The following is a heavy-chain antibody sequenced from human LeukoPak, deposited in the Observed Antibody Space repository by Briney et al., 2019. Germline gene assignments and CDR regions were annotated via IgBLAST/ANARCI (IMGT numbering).Heavy chain of an antibody. CDR2: ISGSGGST. Sequence: GGSLRLSCAASGFTFSSYAMSWDRQAPGKGLEWVSAISGSGGSTYYADSVKGRFTISRDNSKNTLYLQMNSLRAEDTAVYYCAKIKTGSGWIFDYWGQGTLVTVSS. CDR3: AKIKTGSGWIFDY. CDR1: GFTFSSYA. J-gene: IGHJ4*02. V-gene: IGHV3-23*01. D-gene: IGHD6-19*01.